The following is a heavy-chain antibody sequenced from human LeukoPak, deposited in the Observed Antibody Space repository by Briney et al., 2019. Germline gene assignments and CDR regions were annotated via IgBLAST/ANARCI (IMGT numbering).Heavy chain of an antibody. CDR1: GFTFSSYN. J-gene: IGHJ4*02. Sequence: GGSLRLSCAASGFTFSSYNMNWVRQAPRKGLEWVGFIRSKAYGGTTEYAASVKGRFTISRDDSKSIAYLQMNSLKTEDTAVYYCTSRYDFWGQGTLVTVSS. D-gene: IGHD3-3*01. CDR3: TSRYDF. CDR2: IRSKAYGGTT. V-gene: IGHV3-49*04.